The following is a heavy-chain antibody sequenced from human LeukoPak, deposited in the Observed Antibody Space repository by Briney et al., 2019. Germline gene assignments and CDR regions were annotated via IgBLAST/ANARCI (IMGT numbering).Heavy chain of an antibody. CDR2: ISSDGSIR. J-gene: IGHJ4*02. CDR3: ASQVSTGH. CDR1: GLTFSRYW. V-gene: IGHV3-74*01. Sequence: GGSLRLSCAASGLTFSRYWMHWVRQAPGKGLVWVSHISSDGSIRNYADSVKGRVTISRDNAKNMLSLQMNSLRADDTAMYYCASQVSTGHWGQGTLVTVSS. D-gene: IGHD3-10*01.